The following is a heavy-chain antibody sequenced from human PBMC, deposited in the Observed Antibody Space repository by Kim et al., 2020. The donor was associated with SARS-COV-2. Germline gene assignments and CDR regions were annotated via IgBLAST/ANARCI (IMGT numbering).Heavy chain of an antibody. Sequence: SETLSLTCAVYGGSFSGYYWSWIRQPPGKGLEWIGEINHSGSTNYNPSLKSRVTISVDTSKNQFSLKLSSVTAADTAVYYCARGDIVATFSGYYYYGMDV. D-gene: IGHD5-12*01. J-gene: IGHJ6*01. CDR2: INHSGST. CDR1: GGSFSGYY. CDR3: ARGDIVATFSGYYYYGMDV. V-gene: IGHV4-34*01.